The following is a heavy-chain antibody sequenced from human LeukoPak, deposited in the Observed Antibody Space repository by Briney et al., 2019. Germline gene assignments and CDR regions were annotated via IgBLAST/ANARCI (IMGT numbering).Heavy chain of an antibody. CDR2: IYYSGST. CDR3: ARNHVRYYYYYMDV. D-gene: IGHD1-14*01. CDR1: GGSLSGYY. J-gene: IGHJ6*03. Sequence: SETLSLTCGVYGGSLSGYYWSWIRQPPGKGLEWIGYIYYSGSTNYNPSLKSRVTISVDTSKNQFSLKLSSVTAADTAVYYCARNHVRYYYYYMDVWGKGTTVTISS. V-gene: IGHV4-59*01.